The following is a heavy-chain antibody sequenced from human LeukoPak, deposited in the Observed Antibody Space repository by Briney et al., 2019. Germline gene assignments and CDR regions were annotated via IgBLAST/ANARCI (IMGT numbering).Heavy chain of an antibody. CDR3: ATPRDYDSSGYYTFDY. J-gene: IGHJ4*02. Sequence: SETLSLTCAVYGGSFSGYYWSWIRRPPGKGLEWIGEINHSGSTNYNPSLKSRVTISVDTSKNQFSLKLSSVTAADTAVYYCATPRDYDSSGYYTFDYWGQGTLVTVSS. D-gene: IGHD3-22*01. CDR1: GGSFSGYY. V-gene: IGHV4-34*01. CDR2: INHSGST.